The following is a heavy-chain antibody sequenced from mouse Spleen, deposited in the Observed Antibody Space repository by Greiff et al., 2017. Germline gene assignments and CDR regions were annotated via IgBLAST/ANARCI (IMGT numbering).Heavy chain of an antibody. J-gene: IGHJ2*01. CDR1: GDTFTSYW. CDR2: IPPSDSDT. D-gene: IGHD1-1*01. V-gene: IGHV1-74*01. CDR3: LTTPVVSYCFDY. Sequence: QVQLQQPGAELVKPGASVKVSCKASGDTFTSYWMHWVKQRPRPGLEWIGRIPPSDSDTTYIQKVQGKATLTVDKSSSTAYMQLSTLTSEDSAVYLCLTTPVVSYCFDYWGQGTTLTVSS.